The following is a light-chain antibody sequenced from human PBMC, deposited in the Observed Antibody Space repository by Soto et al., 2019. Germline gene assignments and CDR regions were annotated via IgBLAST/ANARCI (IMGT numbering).Light chain of an antibody. CDR1: TSDIGNYNY. CDR3: STYTGSNTPYV. CDR2: QVS. Sequence: QSALTQPASVSGSPGQSISISCTGATSDIGNYNYFSWYQQHAGKAPKLIIYQVSNRPSGVSNRFSGSKSGNTASLTISGLQADDEADYYCSTYTGSNTPYVFGTGTKVTVL. V-gene: IGLV2-14*01. J-gene: IGLJ1*01.